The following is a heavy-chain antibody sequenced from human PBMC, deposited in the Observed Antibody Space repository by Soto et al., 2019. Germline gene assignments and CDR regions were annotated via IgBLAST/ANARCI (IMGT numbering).Heavy chain of an antibody. J-gene: IGHJ6*04. CDR2: IWYDGSNK. D-gene: IGHD3-10*01. Sequence: GGSLGLSCAASGFTFSSYGMHWVRQAPGKGLEWVAVIWYDGSNKYYADSVKGRFTISRDNSKNTLYLQMNSLRAEDTAVYYCARGFYYGSGSYPDVWGKGTTVTVPQ. V-gene: IGHV3-33*01. CDR1: GFTFSSYG. CDR3: ARGFYYGSGSYPDV.